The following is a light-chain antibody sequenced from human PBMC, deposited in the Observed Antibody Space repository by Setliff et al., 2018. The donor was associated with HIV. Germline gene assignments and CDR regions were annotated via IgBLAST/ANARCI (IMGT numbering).Light chain of an antibody. J-gene: IGLJ2*01. CDR2: EVN. V-gene: IGLV2-18*02. CDR1: SSDVGSYNR. CDR3: SSHSSSSTLV. Sequence: QPALTQPPSVSGSPGQSVTISCTGTSSDVGSYNRVSWYQQPPGTAPKLIIHEVNNRPSGVPDRFSGSKSGNTASLTISGLQAEDEAHYYCSSHSSSSTLVFGGGTKVTVL.